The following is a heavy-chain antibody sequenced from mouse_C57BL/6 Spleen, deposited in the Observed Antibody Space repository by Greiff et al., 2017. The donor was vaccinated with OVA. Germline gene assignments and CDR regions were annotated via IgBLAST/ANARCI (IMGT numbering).Heavy chain of an antibody. V-gene: IGHV1-82*01. CDR2: IYPGDGDT. D-gene: IGHD2-1*01. Sequence: QVQLQQSGPELVKPGASVKISCKASGYAFSSSWMNWVKQRPGQGLEWIGRIYPGDGDTNYNGKFKGKATLTADKSSSAAYMQLSSLTSEDSAVYFCARDYGNSYYFDYWGQGTTLTVSS. J-gene: IGHJ2*01. CDR1: GYAFSSSW. CDR3: ARDYGNSYYFDY.